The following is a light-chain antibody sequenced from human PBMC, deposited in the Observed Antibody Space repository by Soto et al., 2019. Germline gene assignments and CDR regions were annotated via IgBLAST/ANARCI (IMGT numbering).Light chain of an antibody. J-gene: IGKJ1*01. Sequence: EIVLTQSPGTLSLSPGERATLSCRASQSVSSSYLAWYQQKPGQAPRLLIYGASSRATGIPDRFSGRGSGTDFTLTISRREPEDFAVYYCQQYVSSPGTFGQGTKVDIK. V-gene: IGKV3-20*01. CDR1: QSVSSSY. CDR3: QQYVSSPGT. CDR2: GAS.